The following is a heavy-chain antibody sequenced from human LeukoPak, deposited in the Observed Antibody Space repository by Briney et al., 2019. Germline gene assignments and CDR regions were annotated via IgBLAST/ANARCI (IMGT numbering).Heavy chain of an antibody. V-gene: IGHV4-61*02. CDR2: IYTSGST. D-gene: IGHD3-9*01. J-gene: IGHJ4*02. CDR3: ARGKTGYRVLFVPRFDY. CDR1: GGSISSGSYY. Sequence: KPSETLSLTCTVSGGSISSGSYYWSWIRQPAGKGLEWIGRIYTSGSTNYNPSLKSRVTISVDTSKNQFSLKLSSVTAADTAVYYCARGKTGYRVLFVPRFDYWGQGTLVTVSS.